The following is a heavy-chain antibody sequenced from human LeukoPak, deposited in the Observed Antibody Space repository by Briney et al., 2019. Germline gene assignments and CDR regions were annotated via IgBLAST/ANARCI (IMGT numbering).Heavy chain of an antibody. CDR1: GFTFSSYS. V-gene: IGHV3-21*01. CDR3: ARVDILTGLYYFDY. CDR2: ISSNSSYI. Sequence: GGSLRLSCAASGFTFSSYSMNWVRQAPGKGLEWVSSISSNSSYIYYADSVKGRFTISRDNAKNSLYLQMNSLRAEDTAVYYCARVDILTGLYYFDYWGQGTLVTVSS. D-gene: IGHD3-9*01. J-gene: IGHJ4*02.